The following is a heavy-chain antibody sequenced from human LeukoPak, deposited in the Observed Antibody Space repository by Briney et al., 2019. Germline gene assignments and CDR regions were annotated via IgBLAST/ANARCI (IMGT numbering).Heavy chain of an antibody. Sequence: ASVKVSCKASGYTFTSYGISWVRQAPGQGLEWMGWISAYNGNTKYAQKLQGRVTMATDTATSTACMELRSLRSDDTAVYYSARDLLYYDSSGKPPGDYWGQGTLVTVSS. V-gene: IGHV1-18*01. J-gene: IGHJ4*02. D-gene: IGHD3-22*01. CDR2: ISAYNGNT. CDR1: GYTFTSYG. CDR3: ARDLLYYDSSGKPPGDY.